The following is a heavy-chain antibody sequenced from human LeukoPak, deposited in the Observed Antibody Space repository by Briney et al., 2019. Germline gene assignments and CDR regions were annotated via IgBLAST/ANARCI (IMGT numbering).Heavy chain of an antibody. J-gene: IGHJ4*02. D-gene: IGHD3-10*01. CDR3: ARDGDYGTGSYYKGCIDS. CDR1: GYTFSSYG. V-gene: IGHV1-18*01. CDR2: ISAYNGNT. Sequence: ASVKVSCKASGYTFSSYGISWVRQAPGQGLEWMGWISAYNGNTNYRQKLQGRVTMTTDTSTSTAYLDLSSLRSDDTAVYYCARDGDYGTGSYYKGCIDSWGQGTLVTVSP.